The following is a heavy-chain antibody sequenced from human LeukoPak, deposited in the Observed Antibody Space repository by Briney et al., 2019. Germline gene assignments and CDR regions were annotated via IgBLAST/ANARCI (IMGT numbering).Heavy chain of an antibody. Sequence: GGSLRLSCAASGFTFSSYEMNWVRQAPGRGLEWISYISSSGSTMYYADSVKGRFTISRDNAKNSLYLQMNSLRAEDTAIYYCASSSWYALDYWGQGTLVTVSS. V-gene: IGHV3-48*03. D-gene: IGHD6-13*01. CDR2: ISSSGSTM. CDR3: ASSSWYALDY. J-gene: IGHJ4*02. CDR1: GFTFSSYE.